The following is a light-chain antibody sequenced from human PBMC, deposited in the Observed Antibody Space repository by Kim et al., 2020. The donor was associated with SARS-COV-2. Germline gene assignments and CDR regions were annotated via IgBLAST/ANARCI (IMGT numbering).Light chain of an antibody. CDR1: SSDVCGDNF. CDR2: GVT. J-gene: IGLJ3*02. V-gene: IGLV2-14*03. CDR3: RSYTSSSTWV. Sequence: GQSVTIPCTATSSDVCGDNFVSWFQHLPGKAPKLIIYGVTERPTGVANRFSGSKSGTTASLTISGLRAEDEADYYCRSYTSSSTWVFGGGTQLTVL.